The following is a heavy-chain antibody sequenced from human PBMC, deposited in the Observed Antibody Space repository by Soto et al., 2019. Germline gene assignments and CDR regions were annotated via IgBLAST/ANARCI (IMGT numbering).Heavy chain of an antibody. J-gene: IGHJ3*02. V-gene: IGHV1-69*01. CDR2: IIPIFGTA. CDR1: GGTFSSCA. Sequence: QVQLVQSGAEVKKPGSSVKVSCKASGGTFSSCAISWVRQAPGQGLEWMGGIIPIFGTANYAQKFQGRVTITADESTSTAYMELSSLRSEDTAVYYCAAYYYDSSGWTYAFDIWGQGTMVTVSS. D-gene: IGHD3-22*01. CDR3: AAYYYDSSGWTYAFDI.